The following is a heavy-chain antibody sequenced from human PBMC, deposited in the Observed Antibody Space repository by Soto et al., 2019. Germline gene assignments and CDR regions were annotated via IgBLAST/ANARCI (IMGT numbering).Heavy chain of an antibody. J-gene: IGHJ4*02. D-gene: IGHD3-3*01. V-gene: IGHV3-23*01. CDR2: ISAGGGSP. CDR1: GFIFNNYA. CDR3: AKDGDFYDCATGYYLTGHYFDY. Sequence: GGSLRLSCAASGFIFNNYAMSWVRQAPGKGLEWVSFISAGGGSPNYADSVKGRFTISRDNSKNMVYLQMNSLRAEDTAVYYCAKDGDFYDCATGYYLTGHYFDYWGQGTPVTVSS.